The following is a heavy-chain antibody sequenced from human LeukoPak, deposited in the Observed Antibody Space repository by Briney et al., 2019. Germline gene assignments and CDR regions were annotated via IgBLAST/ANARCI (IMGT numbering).Heavy chain of an antibody. V-gene: IGHV3-30*02. CDR1: GFTCSSYG. CDR3: ARRVAAGRCFDY. CDR2: IQYDESNK. J-gene: IGHJ4*02. D-gene: IGHD6-13*01. Sequence: SAGYLRRYCSGYGFTCSSYGMPWVRQAPGKGLEGVAYIQYDESNKYYADSVKGSFTMSRDNSKNSLYLKMHSLEDAAMYVYSCARRVAAGRCFDYWGQGTLVTVS.